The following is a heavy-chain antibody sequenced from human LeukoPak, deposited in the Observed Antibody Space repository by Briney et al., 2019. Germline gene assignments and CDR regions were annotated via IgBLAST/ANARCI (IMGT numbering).Heavy chain of an antibody. D-gene: IGHD4/OR15-4a*01. J-gene: IGHJ4*02. CDR2: TGSKAYGGTT. Sequence: GGSLRLSCAASGFTFGDYVLSWFRQAPGKGLEWVAFTGSKAYGGTTEYAASVKGRFTISRDDSKSIAYLQMNSLKTEDTAVYYCTRHPNDYWGQGTLVTVSS. V-gene: IGHV3-49*03. CDR1: GFTFGDYV. CDR3: TRHPNDY.